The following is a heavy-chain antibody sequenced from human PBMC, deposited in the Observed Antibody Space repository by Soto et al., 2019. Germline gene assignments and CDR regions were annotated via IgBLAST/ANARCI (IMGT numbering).Heavy chain of an antibody. D-gene: IGHD3-22*01. CDR3: ARSGANYCYYRFDY. CDR2: IYYSGST. J-gene: IGHJ4*02. CDR1: GGSISSYC. Sequence: SETLPLTCTVTGGSISSYCLSWIRHPTGKGLEWIGYIYYSGSTYYNPSLKSRVTISVGTSKNQFSRKVSSVTAADTAVYYCARSGANYCYYRFDYWGQGTLVTVSS. V-gene: IGHV4-59*06.